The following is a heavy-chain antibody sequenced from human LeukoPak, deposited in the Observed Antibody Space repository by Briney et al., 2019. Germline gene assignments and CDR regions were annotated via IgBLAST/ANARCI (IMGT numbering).Heavy chain of an antibody. V-gene: IGHV3-48*01. CDR3: ARDWIAAAGTGLGFDY. Sequence: PGGSLRLSCAASGFTFSSYSMNWVRQAPGKGLEWVSYISSSSSTIYYAGSVKGRFTISRDNAKNSLYLQMNSLRAEDTAVYYCARDWIAAAGTGLGFDYWGQGTLVTVSS. CDR2: ISSSSSTI. J-gene: IGHJ4*02. D-gene: IGHD6-13*01. CDR1: GFTFSSYS.